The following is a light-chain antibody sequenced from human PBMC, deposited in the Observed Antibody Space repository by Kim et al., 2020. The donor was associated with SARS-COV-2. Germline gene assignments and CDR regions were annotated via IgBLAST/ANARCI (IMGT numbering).Light chain of an antibody. CDR2: GAS. Sequence: LSAGEGATLSCRASQSVSSTYLAWYQKKPGQAPRLLIYGASSRATGIPDRFSGSGFGTDFSLTISRLEPEDFAVYYCQQYASSPFTFGGGTKLEI. V-gene: IGKV3-20*01. CDR3: QQYASSPFT. CDR1: QSVSSTY. J-gene: IGKJ4*01.